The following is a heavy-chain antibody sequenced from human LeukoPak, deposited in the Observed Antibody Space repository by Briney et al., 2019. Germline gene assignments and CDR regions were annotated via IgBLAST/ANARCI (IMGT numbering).Heavy chain of an antibody. V-gene: IGHV1-8*01. CDR3: AGIGSVVGNYYYYGMDV. J-gene: IGHJ6*02. CDR2: MNPNSGNT. D-gene: IGHD3-10*01. CDR1: GYTFTSYD. Sequence: PWASVKLSCKASGYTFTSYDINWVRQATGQGLERMGWMNPNSGNTGYAQKFQGRVTMTRNTSISTAYMELSSLRSEDTAVYYCAGIGSVVGNYYYYGMDVWGQGTTVTVSS.